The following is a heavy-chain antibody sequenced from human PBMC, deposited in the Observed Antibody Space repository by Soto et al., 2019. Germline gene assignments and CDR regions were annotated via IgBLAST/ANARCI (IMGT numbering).Heavy chain of an antibody. CDR2: IYYSGTT. CDR3: VRLELDSSASFYAFDL. CDR1: GGSISTSNYY. V-gene: IGHV4-39*01. J-gene: IGHJ3*01. Sequence: QLQLQESGPGLVKPSETLSLTCTVSGGSISTSNYYWGVSRPPPGKGVEWVGNIYYSGTTYSTPPLKSRVTLFVNTSSKQLSLKLASVSDADAAVYYFVRLELDSSASFYAFDLWGQGKMVPVPS. D-gene: IGHD2-2*01.